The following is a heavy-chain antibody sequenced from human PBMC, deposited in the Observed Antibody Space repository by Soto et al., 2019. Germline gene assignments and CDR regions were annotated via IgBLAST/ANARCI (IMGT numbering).Heavy chain of an antibody. D-gene: IGHD3-22*01. CDR2: ISGSGGST. Sequence: PGGSLRLSCAASGFTFSNYGMHWVRQAPERGLEWVSAISGSGGSTYYADSVKGRFTISRDNSKNTLYLQMNSLRAEDTAVYYCAKDLVPYDSSGYLFDYWGQGTLVTVSS. CDR3: AKDLVPYDSSGYLFDY. CDR1: GFTFSNYG. V-gene: IGHV3-23*01. J-gene: IGHJ4*02.